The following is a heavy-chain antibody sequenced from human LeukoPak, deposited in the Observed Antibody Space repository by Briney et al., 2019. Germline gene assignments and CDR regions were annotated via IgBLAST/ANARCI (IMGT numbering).Heavy chain of an antibody. D-gene: IGHD3-10*01. V-gene: IGHV3-30-3*01. Sequence: PGGSLRLSCAASGFTFSSYAMHWVRQAPGKGLEWVAVISYDGSNKYYADSVKGRFTISRDNSKNTLYLQMNSLRAEDTAVYYCAKDGTGMVRGYYFDYWGQGTLVTVSS. J-gene: IGHJ4*02. CDR2: ISYDGSNK. CDR3: AKDGTGMVRGYYFDY. CDR1: GFTFSSYA.